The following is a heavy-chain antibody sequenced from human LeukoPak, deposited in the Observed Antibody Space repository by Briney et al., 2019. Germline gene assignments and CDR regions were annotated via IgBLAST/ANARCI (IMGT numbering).Heavy chain of an antibody. D-gene: IGHD2-21*02. CDR2: IKLDGSEK. CDR1: GFTFGKYW. Sequence: GGSLRLSCVASGFTFGKYWMSWVRQAPGKGLEWVANIKLDGSEKNYVDSVKGRFTISRDNTKNSLYLQMNSLRAEDTAVYYCAKNGVTAFDYWGQGTLVTVSS. CDR3: AKNGVTAFDY. V-gene: IGHV3-7*03. J-gene: IGHJ4*02.